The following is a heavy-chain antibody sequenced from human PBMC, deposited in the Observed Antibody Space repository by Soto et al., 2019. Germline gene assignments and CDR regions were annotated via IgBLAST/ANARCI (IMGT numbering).Heavy chain of an antibody. CDR2: IYPGDSDT. CDR1: GYSFTSYW. D-gene: IGHD2-2*01. CDR3: ARRDVVPAAMVDYYYYGMDV. V-gene: IGHV5-51*01. Sequence: PGESLKISCKGSGYSFTSYWIGWVRQMPGKGLEWMGIIYPGDSDTRYSPSFQGQVTISADKSISTAYLQWSSLKASDTAMYYCARRDVVPAAMVDYYYYGMDVWGQGTTVTVSS. J-gene: IGHJ6*02.